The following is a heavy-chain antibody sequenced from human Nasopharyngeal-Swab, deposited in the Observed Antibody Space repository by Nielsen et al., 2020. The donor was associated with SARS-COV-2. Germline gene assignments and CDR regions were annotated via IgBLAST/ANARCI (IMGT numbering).Heavy chain of an antibody. CDR3: AGPAYCTNGVCYGNYFDY. Sequence: ASVNVSCKASGYTFTSYDIHWVRQATGQGLEWMGWMNPNSGNTGYAQKFQGRVTMTRNTSISTAYMELSSLRSEDTAVYYCAGPAYCTNGVCYGNYFDYWGQGTLVTVSS. V-gene: IGHV1-8*01. D-gene: IGHD2-8*01. J-gene: IGHJ4*02. CDR2: MNPNSGNT. CDR1: GYTFTSYD.